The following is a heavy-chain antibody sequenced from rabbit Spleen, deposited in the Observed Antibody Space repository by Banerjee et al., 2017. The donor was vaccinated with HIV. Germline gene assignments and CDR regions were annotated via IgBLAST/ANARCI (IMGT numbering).Heavy chain of an antibody. CDR3: ARARDTYDDVGDYARLDL. J-gene: IGHJ3*01. V-gene: IGHV1S45*01. CDR1: GVSFSNNHY. D-gene: IGHD2-1*01. Sequence: QEQLEESGGDLVKPGASLTLTCTASGVSFSNNHYMCWVRQAPGKGLQWIACINVYTGKPVYATWAKGRFTCSKTSSTTVTLQMTSLTVADTATYFCARARDTYDDVGDYARLDLWGQGTLVTVS. CDR2: INVYTGKP.